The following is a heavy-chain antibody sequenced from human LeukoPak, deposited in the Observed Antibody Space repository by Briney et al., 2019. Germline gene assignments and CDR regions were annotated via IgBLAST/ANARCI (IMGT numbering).Heavy chain of an antibody. Sequence: SQTLSLTCTVSGGSISSGSYYWSWIRQPAGKGLEWIGRIYTSGSTNYNPSLKSRVTISVDTSKNQFSLKLSSVTAADTAVYYCARETIFGVEFDYWGQGTLVTVSS. CDR3: ARETIFGVEFDY. CDR1: GGSISSGSYY. V-gene: IGHV4-61*02. CDR2: IYTSGST. D-gene: IGHD3-3*01. J-gene: IGHJ4*02.